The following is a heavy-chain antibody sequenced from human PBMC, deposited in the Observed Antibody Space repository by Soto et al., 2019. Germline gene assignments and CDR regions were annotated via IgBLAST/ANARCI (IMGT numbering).Heavy chain of an antibody. CDR1: GYTCTSYG. J-gene: IGHJ4*02. CDR3: ARDLAVGLVDY. D-gene: IGHD6-19*01. V-gene: IGHV1-18*01. Sequence: QVQLVQSGAEVKKPGASVKVSCKASGYTCTSYGISWVRQAPGQGLVWMGWSSAYHGNTNYAQKLRGRVTMTTDTSTSTAYMGLRSLSSDDTAVYYCARDLAVGLVDYWGQGTLVTVSS. CDR2: SSAYHGNT.